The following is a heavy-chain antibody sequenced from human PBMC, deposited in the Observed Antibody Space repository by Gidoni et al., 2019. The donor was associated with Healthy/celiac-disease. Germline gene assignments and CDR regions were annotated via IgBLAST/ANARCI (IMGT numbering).Heavy chain of an antibody. CDR1: GGSISSYY. Sequence: QVQLQESGPGLVKPSETLSLTCTVSGGSISSYYWSWIRQPAGKGLEWIGRIYTSGSTNYNPSLKSRVTMSVDTSKNQFSLKLSSVTAADTAVYYCARDGGLREPPDYYYYGMDVWGQGTTVTVSS. V-gene: IGHV4-4*07. CDR2: IYTSGST. D-gene: IGHD4-17*01. J-gene: IGHJ6*02. CDR3: ARDGGLREPPDYYYYGMDV.